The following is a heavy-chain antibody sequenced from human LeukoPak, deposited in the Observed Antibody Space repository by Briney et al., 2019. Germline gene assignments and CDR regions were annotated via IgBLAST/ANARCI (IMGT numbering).Heavy chain of an antibody. D-gene: IGHD6-6*01. Sequence: PGGSLRLSCAASGFTFSSYWMHWVRQAPGKGLVWVSRINTDGSSTSYADSVKGRFTISRDNAKNTLYLQMNSLRAEDTAVYYCARPNFSSQLILYYYYYMDVWGKGTTVTVSS. CDR3: ARPNFSSQLILYYYYYMDV. J-gene: IGHJ6*03. CDR1: GFTFSSYW. V-gene: IGHV3-74*01. CDR2: INTDGSST.